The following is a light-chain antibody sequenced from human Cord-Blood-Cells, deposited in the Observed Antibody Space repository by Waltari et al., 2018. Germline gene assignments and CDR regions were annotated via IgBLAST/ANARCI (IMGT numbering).Light chain of an antibody. V-gene: IGKV1-5*03. CDR1: HGISSW. J-gene: IGKJ1*01. CDR3: QQYNSYWT. CDR2: KAS. Sequence: DAQMTQSPATLSASVGDKVTITCPASHGISSWLSWYQQKPGKAPKLLIYKASSSKSGVPSTFSGSGSGPGFTLTISSLQPDDFATYYSQQYNSYWTFGQGTKVEIK.